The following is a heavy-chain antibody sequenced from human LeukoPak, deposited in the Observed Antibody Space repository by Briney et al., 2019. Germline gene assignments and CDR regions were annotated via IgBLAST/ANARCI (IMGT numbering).Heavy chain of an antibody. V-gene: IGHV3-74*01. D-gene: IGHD3-3*01. Sequence: PGGSLRLSCAASGFTFSSYWMHWVRQAPGKGLVWVSRINSDGSSTSYADSVKGRFTISRDNAKNTLYLQMNSLRAEDTAVYYCAREGREWSLQGYHYYYMDVWGKGTTVTVSS. J-gene: IGHJ6*03. CDR2: INSDGSST. CDR3: AREGREWSLQGYHYYYMDV. CDR1: GFTFSSYW.